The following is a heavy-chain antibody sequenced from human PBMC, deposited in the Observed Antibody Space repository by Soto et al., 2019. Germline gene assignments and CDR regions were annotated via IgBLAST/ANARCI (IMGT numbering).Heavy chain of an antibody. J-gene: IGHJ4*02. D-gene: IGHD2-15*01. Sequence: QVQLVQSGAEVKKPGSSVKVSCKASGGTFSSYAISWVRQAPGQGLEWMGGIIPIFGTANYAQKFQGRVTITADESTSTAYMELSSLRSEDTAVYYCASAKGNCSGGSCYPAGHDYWGQGTLVTVSS. V-gene: IGHV1-69*01. CDR1: GGTFSSYA. CDR2: IIPIFGTA. CDR3: ASAKGNCSGGSCYPAGHDY.